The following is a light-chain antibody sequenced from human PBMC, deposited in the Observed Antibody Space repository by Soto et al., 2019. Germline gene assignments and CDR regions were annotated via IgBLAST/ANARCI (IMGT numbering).Light chain of an antibody. J-gene: IGLJ2*01. Sequence: QSALSQPPSASGSPGQSVTISCTGTSSDVGGYNYVSWYQQHPGKAPKLMIYEVSKRPSGVPDRFSGSKSGNTASLTVSGLQAEDDSDYYCSSYAGSNNVVFGGGTKVT. CDR2: EVS. V-gene: IGLV2-8*01. CDR1: SSDVGGYNY. CDR3: SSYAGSNNVV.